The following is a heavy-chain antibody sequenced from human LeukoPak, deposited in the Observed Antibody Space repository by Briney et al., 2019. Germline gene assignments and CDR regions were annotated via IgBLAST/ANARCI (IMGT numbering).Heavy chain of an antibody. D-gene: IGHD6-6*01. CDR3: ARSLSIAARPADY. Sequence: ASVKVSCKASGYTFTGYYMHWVRQAPGQGLERMGWINPNSGGTNYAQKFQGRVTMTRDTSISTAYMELSRLRSDDTAVYYCARSLSIAARPADYWGQGTLVTVSS. CDR1: GYTFTGYY. J-gene: IGHJ4*02. CDR2: INPNSGGT. V-gene: IGHV1-2*02.